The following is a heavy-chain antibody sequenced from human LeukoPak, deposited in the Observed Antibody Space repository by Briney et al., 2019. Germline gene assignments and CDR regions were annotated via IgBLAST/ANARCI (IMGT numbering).Heavy chain of an antibody. Sequence: GGSLRLSCAASGFTFSDYYMSWIRQAPGKGLEWASYISGSGSTIYYADSVKGRFTISRDNAKNSLYLQMNSLRAEDTAVYYCAREMFWSGYFSNLHFDYWGQGALVTVSS. J-gene: IGHJ4*02. CDR2: ISGSGSTI. CDR3: AREMFWSGYFSNLHFDY. D-gene: IGHD3-3*01. V-gene: IGHV3-11*04. CDR1: GFTFSDYY.